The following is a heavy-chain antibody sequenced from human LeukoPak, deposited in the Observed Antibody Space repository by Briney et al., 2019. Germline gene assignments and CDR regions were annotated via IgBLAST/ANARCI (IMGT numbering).Heavy chain of an antibody. D-gene: IGHD5-18*01. J-gene: IGHJ4*02. V-gene: IGHV3-23*01. CDR2: VSRNGDST. Sequence: GGSLRLSCEASGFTFSSYAMTWVRQAPGKGLEWVSAVSRNGDSTYYADSVKGRFTISRDNSKNTLYLQMNSLRAEDTAVYYCAKEGIQLWTYDYWGQGTLVTVSS. CDR3: AKEGIQLWTYDY. CDR1: GFTFSSYA.